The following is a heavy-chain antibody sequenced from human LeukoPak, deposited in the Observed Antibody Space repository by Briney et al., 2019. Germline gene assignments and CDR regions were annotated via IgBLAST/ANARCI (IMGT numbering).Heavy chain of an antibody. CDR3: ARGRGGSYDY. CDR1: GFIFSDYA. D-gene: IGHD1-26*01. J-gene: IGHJ4*02. CDR2: IKSNGGKA. Sequence: GGSLRLSCAASGFIFSDYALHWVRQAPGEGLEYVSSIKSNGGKAFYADSVKDRFSISRDNSKNTLNLQMGSLRAEDMAVYYCARGRGGSYDYWGQGILVTVSS. V-gene: IGHV3-64*02.